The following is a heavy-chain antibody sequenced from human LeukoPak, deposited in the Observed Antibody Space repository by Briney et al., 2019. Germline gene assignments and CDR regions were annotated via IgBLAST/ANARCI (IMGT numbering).Heavy chain of an antibody. Sequence: GGSLRLSCVASGFTFSTYGMSWVRKAPGKGLEWVSAITDSGSNTEYADSVKGRFTISRDNSKNTLYLQMNSLRAEDTAVYYCAKSGSIWYYFDSWGQGTLVTVSS. CDR1: GFTFSTYG. CDR2: ITDSGSNT. J-gene: IGHJ4*02. V-gene: IGHV3-23*01. CDR3: AKSGSIWYYFDS. D-gene: IGHD6-13*01.